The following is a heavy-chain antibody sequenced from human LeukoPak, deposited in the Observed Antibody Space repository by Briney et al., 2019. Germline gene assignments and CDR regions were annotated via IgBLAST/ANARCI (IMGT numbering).Heavy chain of an antibody. CDR2: ISGSGGST. V-gene: IGHV3-23*01. CDR3: AKWNSSSWSTPFY. J-gene: IGHJ4*02. CDR1: GFTFSSYA. D-gene: IGHD6-13*01. Sequence: PGGSLRLSCAASGFTFSSYAMSWVRQAPGKGPEWVSAISGSGGSTYYADSVKGRFTISGDNSKNTLYLQMNSLRAEDTAVYYCAKWNSSSWSTPFYWGQGTLVTVSS.